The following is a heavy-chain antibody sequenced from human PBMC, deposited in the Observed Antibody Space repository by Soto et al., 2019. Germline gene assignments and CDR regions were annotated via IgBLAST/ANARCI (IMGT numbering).Heavy chain of an antibody. CDR1: GGSISTKDW. CDR2: IDYRGST. Sequence: QVQLQESGPGLVKPSGTLSLNCAVSGGSISTKDWWSWVRQPPGKGLEWIGEIDYRGSTSYNPSLKSRVIISVDESTNLFSLKLTSVTAADTALYYCARVGRYYGMDVWGQGTTVTVSS. J-gene: IGHJ6*02. V-gene: IGHV4-4*02. CDR3: ARVGRYYGMDV.